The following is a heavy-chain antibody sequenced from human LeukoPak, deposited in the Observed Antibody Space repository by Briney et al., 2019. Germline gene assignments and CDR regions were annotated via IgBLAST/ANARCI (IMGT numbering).Heavy chain of an antibody. D-gene: IGHD2/OR15-2a*01. V-gene: IGHV3-23*01. CDR1: GFTFSSYA. J-gene: IGHJ6*03. CDR3: AKGNIRAYYYFYMDV. CDR2: ISGSGGST. Sequence: GGSLRLSCAASGFTFSSYAMSWVRQAPGKGLEWVSAISGSGGSTYYADSVKGRFTISRDNSKNTLYLQMNSLRAEDTAVYYCAKGNIRAYYYFYMDVWGKGTTVTVSS.